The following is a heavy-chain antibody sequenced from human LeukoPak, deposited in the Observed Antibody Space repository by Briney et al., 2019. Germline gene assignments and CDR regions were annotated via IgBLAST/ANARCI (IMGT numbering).Heavy chain of an antibody. CDR3: ARDPYCSSTSCLLGYYYGMDV. V-gene: IGHV1-18*01. CDR1: GYTFTSYG. Sequence: ASVKVSCKASGYTFTSYGISWVRQAPGQGLEWMGWISAYNGNTNYAQKLQGRVTMTTDTSTSTAYMELRSLRSDDTAVYYCARDPYCSSTSCLLGYYYGMDVWGQGTTVTVSS. D-gene: IGHD2-2*01. J-gene: IGHJ6*02. CDR2: ISAYNGNT.